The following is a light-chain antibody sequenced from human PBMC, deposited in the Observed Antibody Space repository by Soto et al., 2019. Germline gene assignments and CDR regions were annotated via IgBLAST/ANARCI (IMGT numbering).Light chain of an antibody. CDR3: AAWDDSLSGVV. CDR1: SSNIGSGF. V-gene: IGLV1-47*02. CDR2: TNN. Sequence: QSVLTQPPSASGTPGQRVTISCSGSSSNIGSGFVYWYQHLPGTAPKLLISTNNERPSGVPDRFSGSKSGTSASLAISGLRSEDEADYYCAAWDDSLSGVVFGGGTKLTVL. J-gene: IGLJ2*01.